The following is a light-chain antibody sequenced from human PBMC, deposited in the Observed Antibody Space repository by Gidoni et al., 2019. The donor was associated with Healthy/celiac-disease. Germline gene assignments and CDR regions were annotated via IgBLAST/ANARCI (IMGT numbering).Light chain of an antibody. CDR1: QSISSY. CDR2: AAS. V-gene: IGKV1-39*01. CDR3: QQSYSTLIT. Sequence: DIQMTQSPSSLSASVGDRVTITCRASQSISSYLNWYQQKPGKSPKLLIYAASSLQSGVPSRFSGSGSGTDFILTISSLQPEDFATYYCQQSYSTLITFGQXTRLEIK. J-gene: IGKJ5*01.